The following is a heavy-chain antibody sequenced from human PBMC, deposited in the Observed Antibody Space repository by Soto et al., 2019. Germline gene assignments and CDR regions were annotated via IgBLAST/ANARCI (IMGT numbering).Heavy chain of an antibody. J-gene: IGHJ4*02. CDR2: IIPILGIA. CDR3: ARRIRKGTFDY. D-gene: IGHD3-10*01. CDR1: GGTFSSYT. V-gene: IGHV1-69*02. Sequence: GASVKVSCKASGGTFSSYTISWVRQAPGQGLEWMGRIIPILGIANYAQKFQGRVTITANKSTSTAYMELSSLRSEDTAVYYCARRIRKGTFDYWGQGTLVTVSS.